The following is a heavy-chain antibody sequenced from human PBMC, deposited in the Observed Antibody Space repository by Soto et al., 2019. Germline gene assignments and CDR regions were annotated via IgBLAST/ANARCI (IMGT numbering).Heavy chain of an antibody. CDR1: GYGIACYS. J-gene: IGHJ4*02. D-gene: IGHD2-8*01. Sequence: SAEPSSEASGYGIACYSLTSVRHSPGQGLEWMGWISAYNGNTNYAQNLQGRVTMTTDTSTSTAYMELRGLRSDDTAVFYCARTYCTNTVCYSTEFDYWGQGTLVTVSS. CDR3: ARTYCTNTVCYSTEFDY. V-gene: IGHV1-18*01. CDR2: ISAYNGNT.